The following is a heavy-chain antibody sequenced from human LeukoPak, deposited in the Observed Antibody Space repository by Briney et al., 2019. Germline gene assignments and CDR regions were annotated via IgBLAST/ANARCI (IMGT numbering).Heavy chain of an antibody. V-gene: IGHV3-23*01. Sequence: GGSLRLSCAVSGFTFSSYAMSWVRQAPGKGLEWVSAISGSGGSTYYADSVKGRFTISRDNSKNTLYLQMNSLRAEDTAVYYCAKDNHGYSYGYGYYYYYMDVWGKGTTVTVSS. CDR2: ISGSGGST. J-gene: IGHJ6*03. D-gene: IGHD5-18*01. CDR1: GFTFSSYA. CDR3: AKDNHGYSYGYGYYYYYMDV.